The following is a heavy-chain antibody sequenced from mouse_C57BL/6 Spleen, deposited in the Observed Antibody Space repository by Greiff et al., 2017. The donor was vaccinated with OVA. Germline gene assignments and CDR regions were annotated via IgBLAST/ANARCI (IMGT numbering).Heavy chain of an antibody. V-gene: IGHV1-72*01. CDR3: ARSGYYGSSYVGAMDY. Sequence: QVQLQPGAELVKPGASVKLSCKASGYTFTSYWMHWVKQRPGRGLEWIGRIDPNSGGTKYNEKFKSKATLTVDKPSSTAYMQLSSLTSEDSAVYYCARSGYYGSSYVGAMDYWGQGTSVTVSS. CDR1: GYTFTSYW. D-gene: IGHD1-1*01. J-gene: IGHJ4*01. CDR2: IDPNSGGT.